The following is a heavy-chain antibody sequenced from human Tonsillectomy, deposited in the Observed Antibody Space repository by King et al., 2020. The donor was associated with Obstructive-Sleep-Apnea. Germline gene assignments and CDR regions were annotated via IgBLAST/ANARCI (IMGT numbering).Heavy chain of an antibody. D-gene: IGHD3-10*01. CDR3: STVPDSFGRKHFAD. V-gene: IGHV3-48*04. CDR2: ISRTSTTI. Sequence: VQLVESGGGLVQPGGSQRLSCVGSGFAFSSFDMTWVRQAPGKGLEWIAYISRTSTTIYYADSVNGRFSFSRDHSKNSLFLQMNSLRAEDTAVYFCSTVPDSFGRKHFADWGQGTLVTVSS. CDR1: GFAFSSFD. J-gene: IGHJ4*02.